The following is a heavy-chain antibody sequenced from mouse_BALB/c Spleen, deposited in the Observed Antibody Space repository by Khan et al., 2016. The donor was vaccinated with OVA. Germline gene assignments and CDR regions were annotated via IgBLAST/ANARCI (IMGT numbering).Heavy chain of an antibody. D-gene: IGHD1-2*01. CDR1: GYSITSGYG. V-gene: IGHV3-2*02. Sequence: EVQLQESGPGLVKPSQSLSLTCTVTGYSITSGYGWNWIRQFPGNQLEWMGYISYSGSTNYNPSLKSRISITRDNSNNQFFLQLNSVTTEDTATYYCARTARIRYWGQGTTLTVSS. J-gene: IGHJ2*01. CDR3: ARTARIRY. CDR2: ISYSGST.